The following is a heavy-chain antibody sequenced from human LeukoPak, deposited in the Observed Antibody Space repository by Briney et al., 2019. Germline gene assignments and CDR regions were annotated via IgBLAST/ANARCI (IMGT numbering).Heavy chain of an antibody. CDR1: GFTFSDYR. CDR3: AKDNGYSYGLNHYYYGMDV. CDR2: ISYDGSNK. J-gene: IGHJ6*02. Sequence: GSLRLSCAASGFTFSDYRMNWVRQAPGKGLEWVAVISYDGSNKYYADSVKGRFTISRDNSKNTLYLQMNSLRAGDTAVYYCAKDNGYSYGLNHYYYGMDVWGQGTTVTVSS. V-gene: IGHV3-30*18. D-gene: IGHD5-18*01.